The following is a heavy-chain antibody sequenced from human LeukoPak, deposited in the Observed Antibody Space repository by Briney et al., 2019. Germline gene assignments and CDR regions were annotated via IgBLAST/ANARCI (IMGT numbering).Heavy chain of an antibody. CDR2: IYTSGST. J-gene: IGHJ6*03. CDR3: AREPPKVDYYMDV. D-gene: IGHD2-15*01. V-gene: IGHV4-61*02. CDR1: GGSISSGSYY. Sequence: SQTLSLTCIVSGGSISSGSYYWSWIRQPAGKGLEWIGRIYTSGSTNYNPSLKSRVTISVDTSKNQFPLKLSSVTAADTAVYYCAREPPKVDYYMDVWGKGTTVTVSS.